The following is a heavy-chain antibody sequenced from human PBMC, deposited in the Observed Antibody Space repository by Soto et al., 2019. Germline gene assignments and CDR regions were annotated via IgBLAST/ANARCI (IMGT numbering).Heavy chain of an antibody. CDR3: ARDDSGDGYLFDY. J-gene: IGHJ4*02. CDR1: GYTFTGYY. V-gene: IGHV1-2*04. Sequence: ASVKVSCKASGYTFTGYYRHWVRQAPGQGLEWMGWINPNSGGTNYAQKFQGWVTMTRDTSISTAYMELSRLRSDDTAVYYCARDDSGDGYLFDYWGQGTLVTVSS. D-gene: IGHD2-21*01. CDR2: INPNSGGT.